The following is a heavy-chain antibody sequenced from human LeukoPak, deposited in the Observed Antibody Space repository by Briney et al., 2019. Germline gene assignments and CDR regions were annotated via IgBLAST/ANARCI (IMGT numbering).Heavy chain of an antibody. J-gene: IGHJ5*02. CDR2: IYTSGST. CDR1: GGSISSYY. V-gene: IGHV4-4*07. D-gene: IGHD6-19*01. Sequence: SETLSLTCTVSGGSISSYYWSWIRQPAGKGLEWIGCIYTSGSTNYNPSLKSRVTMSVDTSKNQFSLKLSSVTAADTAVYYCAGRPRAVAGNPWWFDPWGQGTLVTVSS. CDR3: AGRPRAVAGNPWWFDP.